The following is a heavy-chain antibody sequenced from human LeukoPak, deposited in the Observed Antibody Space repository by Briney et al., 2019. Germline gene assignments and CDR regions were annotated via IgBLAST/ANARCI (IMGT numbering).Heavy chain of an antibody. V-gene: IGHV3-48*03. D-gene: IGHD6-13*01. J-gene: IGHJ4*02. CDR1: GFTFSNYE. CDR2: IRNSGSTI. CDR3: AKSRGSSWFANFDY. Sequence: GGSLRLSCAASGFTFSNYEMNWVRQSPGRGLEWISYIRNSGSTIYYSDSVKGRFTISRDNAKNSLYLQMNSLRAEDTAVYYCAKSRGSSWFANFDYWGQGTLVTVSS.